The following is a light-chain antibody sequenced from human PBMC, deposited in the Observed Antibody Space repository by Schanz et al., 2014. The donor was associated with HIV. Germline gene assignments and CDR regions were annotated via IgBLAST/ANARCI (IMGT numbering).Light chain of an antibody. CDR3: GSCSTTNTCT. CDR2: DVG. Sequence: QSALTQPASVSGSPGQSITISCTGTSSDVGGYNFASWYQQHPGKAPKLMIYDVGNRPSGVSNRFSGSKSGNTASLTISGLQAEDEADYYCGSCSTTNTCTFGGGTKVTVL. V-gene: IGLV2-14*03. J-gene: IGLJ3*02. CDR1: SSDVGGYNF.